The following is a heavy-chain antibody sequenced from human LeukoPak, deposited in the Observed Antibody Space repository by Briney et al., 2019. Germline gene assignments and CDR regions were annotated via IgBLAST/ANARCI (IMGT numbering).Heavy chain of an antibody. Sequence: SVKVSCKASGGTFSSYTISWVRQAPGQGLEWMGRIIPILGMANYAQKFQGRVTITADKSTSTAYMELSSLRSEDTAVYYCASFYYDSSGYLDYWGQGTLVTVSS. J-gene: IGHJ4*02. CDR1: GGTFSSYT. CDR2: IIPILGMA. D-gene: IGHD3-22*01. CDR3: ASFYYDSSGYLDY. V-gene: IGHV1-69*02.